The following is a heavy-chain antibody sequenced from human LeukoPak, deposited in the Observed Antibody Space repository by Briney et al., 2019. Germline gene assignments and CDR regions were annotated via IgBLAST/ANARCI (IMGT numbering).Heavy chain of an antibody. J-gene: IGHJ6*03. CDR1: GFTFSSNA. V-gene: IGHV3-23*01. Sequence: GSLRLSCAASGFTFSSNAMSWVRQAPGKGPEWVSAISGSAGSTYYADSVKGRFTISRDNSKNTLYLQMNSLRAEDTAVYYCAKGRGDYIWGSYRDFYYMDVWGKGTTVTVSS. D-gene: IGHD3-16*02. CDR2: ISGSAGST. CDR3: AKGRGDYIWGSYRDFYYMDV.